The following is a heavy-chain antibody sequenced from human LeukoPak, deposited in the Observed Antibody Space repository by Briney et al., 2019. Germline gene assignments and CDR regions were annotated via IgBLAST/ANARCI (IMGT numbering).Heavy chain of an antibody. V-gene: IGHV4-59*12. CDR3: ARDDSHSDWGGHSYYMDA. D-gene: IGHD2-21*02. J-gene: IGHJ6*03. Sequence: SETLSLTCTISGGSINTYYWSWIRQPPGKGLEGMAYIFHSGSTNYNSSLKSRVTISIDTSKNHFSLKLNSVTAADTAVYYCARDDSHSDWGGHSYYMDAWGKGTTVTVSS. CDR2: IFHSGST. CDR1: GGSINTYY.